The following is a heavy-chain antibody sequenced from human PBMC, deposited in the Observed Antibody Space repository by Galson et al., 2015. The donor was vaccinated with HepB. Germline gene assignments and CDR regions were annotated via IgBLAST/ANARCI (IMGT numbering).Heavy chain of an antibody. D-gene: IGHD6-13*01. V-gene: IGHV3-21*01. J-gene: IGHJ5*02. Sequence: SLRLSCAASGFTFSSYSMNWVRQAPGKGLEWVSSISSSSSYIYYADSVKGRFTISRANAKHSLYLQMNSLRAEDPAVYYCARETRQLVRFGWLDPGGQGTLVTVAS. CDR1: GFTFSSYS. CDR3: ARETRQLVRFGWLDP. CDR2: ISSSSSYI.